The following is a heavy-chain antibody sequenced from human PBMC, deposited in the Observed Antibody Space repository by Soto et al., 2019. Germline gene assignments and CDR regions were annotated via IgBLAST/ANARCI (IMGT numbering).Heavy chain of an antibody. Sequence: QVQLQESGPGLVKPSQTLSLTCIVSGGSINNGDFYWSWIRQPPGKGLEWIGYIYYRGSAYYNPSLKSPLFITVDTFKDQFPPKLSSVNSAGSAVYYCARDHGGIRGPDIWGQGTLVTVFS. CDR1: GGSINNGDFY. D-gene: IGHD1-20*01. CDR2: IYYRGSA. CDR3: ARDHGGIRGPDI. V-gene: IGHV4-30-4*01. J-gene: IGHJ4*02.